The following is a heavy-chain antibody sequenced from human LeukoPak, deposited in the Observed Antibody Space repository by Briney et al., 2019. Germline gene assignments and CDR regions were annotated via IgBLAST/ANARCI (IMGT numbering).Heavy chain of an antibody. D-gene: IGHD3-22*01. CDR3: AREIDPRHYYDSSGYYYR. CDR2: IIPILGIA. CDR1: GGTFSSYA. Sequence: SVKVSCKASGGTFSSYAISWVRQAPGQGLEWMGRIIPILGIANYAQKFQGRVTITADKSTSTAYMELSSLRSEDTAVYYCAREIDPRHYYDSSGYYYRWGQGTLVTVSS. V-gene: IGHV1-69*04. J-gene: IGHJ4*02.